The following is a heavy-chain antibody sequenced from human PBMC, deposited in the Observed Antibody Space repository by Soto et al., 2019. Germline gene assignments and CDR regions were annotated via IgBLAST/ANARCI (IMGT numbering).Heavy chain of an antibody. CDR3: ARGIAYCGGDCYSDTYYYYGMDV. CDR2: IIPIFGTA. Sequence: QVQLVQSGAEVKKPGSSVKVSCKASGGTFSSYAISWVRQAPGQGLEWMGGIIPIFGTANYAQKFRGRVTITADKSTSTAYMELSSLRSEDTAVYYCARGIAYCGGDCYSDTYYYYGMDVWGQGTTVTVSS. CDR1: GGTFSSYA. D-gene: IGHD2-21*02. J-gene: IGHJ6*02. V-gene: IGHV1-69*06.